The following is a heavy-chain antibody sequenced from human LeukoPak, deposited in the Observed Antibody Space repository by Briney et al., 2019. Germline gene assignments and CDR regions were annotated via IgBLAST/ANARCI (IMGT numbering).Heavy chain of an antibody. CDR1: GFTFSSYS. V-gene: IGHV3-21*01. Sequence: GGSLRLSCAASGFTFSSYSMNWVRQAPGKGLEWVSSISSSSSYIYYADSVKGRFTISRDNAKNSLYLQMNSPRAEDTAVYYCARLPLYSSGWYFYYYYKDVWGKGTTVTVSS. CDR3: ARLPLYSSGWYFYYYYKDV. CDR2: ISSSSSYI. D-gene: IGHD6-19*01. J-gene: IGHJ6*03.